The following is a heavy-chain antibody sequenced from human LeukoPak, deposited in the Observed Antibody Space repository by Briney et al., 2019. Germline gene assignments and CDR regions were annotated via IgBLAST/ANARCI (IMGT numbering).Heavy chain of an antibody. Sequence: GSLRLSCAASGFTFSSYGMHWVRQAPGKGLEWVAVISYDGSNKYYADSVKGRFTISRDNSKNTLCLQMNSLRAEDTAVYYCAKDQDYAHDYWGHGTLVTVSS. CDR1: GFTFSSYG. CDR3: AKDQDYAHDY. J-gene: IGHJ4*01. CDR2: ISYDGSNK. V-gene: IGHV3-30*18. D-gene: IGHD4-17*01.